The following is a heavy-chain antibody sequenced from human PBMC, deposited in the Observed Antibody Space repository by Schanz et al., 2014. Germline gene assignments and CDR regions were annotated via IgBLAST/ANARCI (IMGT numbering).Heavy chain of an antibody. J-gene: IGHJ4*02. Sequence: EVQLVESGGGLVQPGGPLRLSCAASGFTFSSYAMSWVGQAPGKGLEWVSAISGSDDSTYYEDSVKGRCANSRDTAKNSLILQMNNLRAEDTAVYCCARGGPAYYFDDWGQGTLVTVSS. CDR1: GFTFSSYA. CDR2: ISGSDDST. CDR3: ARGGPAYYFDD. V-gene: IGHV3-23*04.